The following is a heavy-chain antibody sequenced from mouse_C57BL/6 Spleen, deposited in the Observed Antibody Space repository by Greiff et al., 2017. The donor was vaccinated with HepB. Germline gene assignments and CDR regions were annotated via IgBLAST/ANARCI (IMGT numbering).Heavy chain of an antibody. Sequence: EVMLVESEGGLVQPGSSMKLSCTASGFTFSDYYMAWVRQVPEKGLEWVANINYDGSSTYYLDSLKSRFIISRDNAKNILYLQMSSLKSEDTATYYCARGGYGYDDYAMDYWGQGTSVTVSS. V-gene: IGHV5-16*01. CDR2: INYDGSST. CDR3: ARGGYGYDDYAMDY. D-gene: IGHD2-2*01. J-gene: IGHJ4*01. CDR1: GFTFSDYY.